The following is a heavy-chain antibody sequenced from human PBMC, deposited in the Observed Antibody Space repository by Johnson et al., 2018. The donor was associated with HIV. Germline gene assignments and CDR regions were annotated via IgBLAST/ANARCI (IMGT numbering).Heavy chain of an antibody. CDR3: ARTGVLGAFDI. Sequence: VQLVESGGGVVRPGGSLRLSCAASGFTFSTSWMSWVRQAPGKGLGWVANINQDGVEKYYVDSVKGRFTISRDNATNSLFLQMNIVRDEDTAVYYCARTGVLGAFDIWGQGTMVTVSS. V-gene: IGHV3-7*04. D-gene: IGHD2-8*02. J-gene: IGHJ3*02. CDR1: GFTFSTSW. CDR2: INQDGVEK.